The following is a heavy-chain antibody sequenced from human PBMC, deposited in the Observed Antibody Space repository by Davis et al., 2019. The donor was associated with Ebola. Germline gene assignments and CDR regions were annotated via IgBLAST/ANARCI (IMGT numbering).Heavy chain of an antibody. V-gene: IGHV4-59*08. J-gene: IGHJ6*02. CDR1: GGSISSHY. CDR2: INYSGRT. CDR3: ARTLEWLFGMDV. D-gene: IGHD3-3*01. Sequence: MPSETLSLTCTVSGGSISSHYWSWVRQSPGKGLEWIADINYSGRTNYNPSLARRVTISVDTSKNQFSLKLSSVTAADTAVYYCARTLEWLFGMDVWGQGTTVTVSS.